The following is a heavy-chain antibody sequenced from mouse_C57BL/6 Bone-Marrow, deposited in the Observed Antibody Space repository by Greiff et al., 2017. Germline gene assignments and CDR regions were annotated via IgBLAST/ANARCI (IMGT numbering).Heavy chain of an antibody. CDR2: INPGSGGT. D-gene: IGHD2-10*01. Sequence: QVQLQQSGAELVRPGTSVKVSCKASGYAFTNYLIEWVKQRPGQGLEWIGVINPGSGGTNYNEKFKGKATLTADKSSSTAYMQLSSLTSEVSAVYFCASYCANYAMDYWGQGTSVTVSS. CDR1: GYAFTNYL. CDR3: ASYCANYAMDY. V-gene: IGHV1-54*01. J-gene: IGHJ4*01.